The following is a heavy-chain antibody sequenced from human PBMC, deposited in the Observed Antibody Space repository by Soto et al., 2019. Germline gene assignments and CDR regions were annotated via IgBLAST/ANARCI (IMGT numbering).Heavy chain of an antibody. CDR2: IIPTFGRT. CDR3: ARAPQSSFAMDL. CDR1: GDTFSSYA. V-gene: IGHV1-69*13. J-gene: IGHJ6*02. Sequence: ALVKVSCKASGDTFSSYAISWVRQAPGKGLEWMGKIIPTFGRTNYAQEFQGRLTISADDSTSTAYMELRSLVSEATAVYYCARAPQSSFAMDLWGQGTTVTVSS. D-gene: IGHD6-6*01.